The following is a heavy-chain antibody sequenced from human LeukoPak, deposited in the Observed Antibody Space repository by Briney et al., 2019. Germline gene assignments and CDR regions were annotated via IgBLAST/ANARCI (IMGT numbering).Heavy chain of an antibody. Sequence: SETLSLTCIVSGGSISSSSYYWGWIRQPPGKGLEWIGSIYYIGSTYYNPSLKSRVTISVDTSKNQFSLKLSSVTAADTAVYYCARLNVRGRDYYYDSSGYYGGWGQGTLVTVSS. CDR1: GGSISSSSYY. D-gene: IGHD3-22*01. CDR3: ARLNVRGRDYYYDSSGYYGG. J-gene: IGHJ4*02. V-gene: IGHV4-39*01. CDR2: IYYIGST.